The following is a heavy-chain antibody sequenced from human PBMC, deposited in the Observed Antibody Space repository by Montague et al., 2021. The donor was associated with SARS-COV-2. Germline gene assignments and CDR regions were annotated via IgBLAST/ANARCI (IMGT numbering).Heavy chain of an antibody. CDR2: TYYRSKWYN. D-gene: IGHD1-1*01. J-gene: IGHJ6*02. CDR3: TSGREGNYNVMDV. V-gene: IGHV6-1*01. Sequence: CAISGDSVAVNSATWNWVRQSPSRGFEWLRRTYYRSKWYNDYAVSVRGRVTINPDTSKNQFSLRLNSVTPEDTAIYYCTSGREGNYNVMDVWGQGTTVTVSS. CDR1: GDSVAVNSAT.